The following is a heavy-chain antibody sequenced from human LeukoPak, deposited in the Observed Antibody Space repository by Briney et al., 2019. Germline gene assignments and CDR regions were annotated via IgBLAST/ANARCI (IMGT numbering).Heavy chain of an antibody. CDR1: ASTFSGNW. Sequence: GGSLRLSCAASASTFSGNWMNWVRQAPGKGLEWVSYIDSSSSTIYYADSVKGRFTISRDNAKNSLYLQMNSLRAEDTAVYYCATPFDYWGQGTLVTVSS. CDR3: ATPFDY. J-gene: IGHJ4*02. CDR2: IDSSSSTI. V-gene: IGHV3-48*01.